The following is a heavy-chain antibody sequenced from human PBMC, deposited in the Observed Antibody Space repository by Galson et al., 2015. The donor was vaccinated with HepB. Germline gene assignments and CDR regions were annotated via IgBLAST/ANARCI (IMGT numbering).Heavy chain of an antibody. Sequence: SVKVSCKASGGTFSSYAISWVRQAPGQGLEWMGGIIPIFGTANYAQKFQGRVTITADESTSTAYMELSSLRSEDTAVYYCARGGKYYYDSSGYYSSYYYYYMDVWGKGTTVTVSS. J-gene: IGHJ6*03. CDR2: IIPIFGTA. D-gene: IGHD3-22*01. V-gene: IGHV1-69*13. CDR3: ARGGKYYYDSSGYYSSYYYYYMDV. CDR1: GGTFSSYA.